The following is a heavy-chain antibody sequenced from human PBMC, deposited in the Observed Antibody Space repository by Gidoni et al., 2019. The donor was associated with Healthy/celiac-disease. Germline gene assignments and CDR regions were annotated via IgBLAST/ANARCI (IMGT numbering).Heavy chain of an antibody. Sequence: QVQLQQWGAGLLKPSETLSLTCAVYGGSFSGYYWSWIRQPPGKGLEWIGEINHSGSTNYNPSLKSRVTISVDTSKNQFSLKLSSVTAADTAVYYCARGVLLWFRELLPTYYYGMDVWGQGTTVTVSS. CDR1: GGSFSGYY. V-gene: IGHV4-34*01. J-gene: IGHJ6*02. CDR2: INHSGST. D-gene: IGHD3-10*01. CDR3: ARGVLLWFRELLPTYYYGMDV.